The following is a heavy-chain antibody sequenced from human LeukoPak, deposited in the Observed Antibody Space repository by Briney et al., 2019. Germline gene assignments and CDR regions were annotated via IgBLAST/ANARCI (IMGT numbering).Heavy chain of an antibody. V-gene: IGHV1-2*02. D-gene: IGHD3-22*01. CDR3: ARGRTYYYDSSGYWVDY. Sequence: ASVKVSCKASGYTFTGYYMQWVRQAPGQGLEWMGWINPNSGGTNYAQKSQGRVTMTRDTSISTAYMELSRLISDDTAVYYCARGRTYYYDSSGYWVDYWGQGTLVTVSS. J-gene: IGHJ4*02. CDR2: INPNSGGT. CDR1: GYTFTGYY.